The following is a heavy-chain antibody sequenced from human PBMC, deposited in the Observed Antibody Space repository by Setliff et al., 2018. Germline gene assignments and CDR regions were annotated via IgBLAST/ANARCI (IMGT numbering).Heavy chain of an antibody. V-gene: IGHV3-74*01. Sequence: GGSLRLSCAAAGLTFSSYWMHWVRQAPGKGLVWVSRINSDGSSTSYANSVKGRFTISRDNAKNTLYLQMHSLGAEDTAVYYCASFSYYYYMDVWGKGTTVTVSS. CDR3: ASFSYYYYMDV. CDR1: GLTFSSYW. CDR2: INSDGSST. J-gene: IGHJ6*03.